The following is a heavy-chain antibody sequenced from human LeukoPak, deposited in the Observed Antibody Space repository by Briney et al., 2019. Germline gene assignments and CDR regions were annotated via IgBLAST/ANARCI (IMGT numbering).Heavy chain of an antibody. Sequence: GSLRLSCAASGFTFSSYWMSWVRQAPGKGLEWVANIKQDGSEKYYVDSVRGRFTISRDNAKNSLYLQMNSLRAEDTAVYYCARDKIVGATYFDYWGQGTLVTVSS. CDR2: IKQDGSEK. CDR3: ARDKIVGATYFDY. V-gene: IGHV3-7*03. D-gene: IGHD1-26*01. J-gene: IGHJ4*02. CDR1: GFTFSSYW.